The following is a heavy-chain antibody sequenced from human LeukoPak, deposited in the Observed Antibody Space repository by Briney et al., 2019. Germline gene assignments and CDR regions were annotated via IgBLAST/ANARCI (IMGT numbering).Heavy chain of an antibody. CDR1: GFTFSGYA. CDR3: AKVLSGSQDY. D-gene: IGHD1-26*01. J-gene: IGHJ4*02. V-gene: IGHV3-23*01. Sequence: GGSLRLSCAASGFTFSGYAMSWVRQAPGKGLKWPSTITGGAENTYYADSVKGRFTISRDNSKDTVYLQMNSLRAEDTAVYYCAKVLSGSQDYWGQGTLVTVFS. CDR2: ITGGAENT.